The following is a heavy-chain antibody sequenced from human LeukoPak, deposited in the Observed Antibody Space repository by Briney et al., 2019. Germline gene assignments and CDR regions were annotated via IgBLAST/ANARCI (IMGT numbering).Heavy chain of an antibody. D-gene: IGHD3-10*01. V-gene: IGHV3-48*03. CDR1: GFTFSSYE. Sequence: SGGSLILSCAASGFTFSSYEMNWVRQAPGKGLEWVSYISSSGSTIYYADSVKGRFTISRDNAKNSLYMQMNSLRAEDTAVYYCARGLWFGELSGLNWFAPWGQGTLVTVSS. CDR3: ARGLWFGELSGLNWFAP. J-gene: IGHJ5*02. CDR2: ISSSGSTI.